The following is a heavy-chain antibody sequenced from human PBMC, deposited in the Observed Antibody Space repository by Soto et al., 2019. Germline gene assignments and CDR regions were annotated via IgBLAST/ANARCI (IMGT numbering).Heavy chain of an antibody. CDR1: GDSVSSNSAA. CDR3: ARATAVAGNGARAFEI. J-gene: IGHJ3*02. V-gene: IGHV6-1*01. D-gene: IGHD6-19*01. Sequence: PSQTLSLPCAISGDSVSSNSAAWNWIRQSPSRGLEWLGRTYYRSKWYNDYAVSVKSRLTVNPDTSKNPFSLQLNSVTPEDTAVSYCARATAVAGNGARAFEIWGQGTMVTVSS. CDR2: TYYRSKWYN.